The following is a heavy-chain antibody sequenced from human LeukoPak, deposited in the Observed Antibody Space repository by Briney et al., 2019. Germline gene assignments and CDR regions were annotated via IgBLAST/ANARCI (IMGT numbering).Heavy chain of an antibody. Sequence: SETLSLTCTVSGGSVSNSGSYYWSWIRQPPGKGLEWIGYIYYSGSTNYSPSLKSRVAMSVDTSKNQFSLKLNSVTAADTAVYYCARDRLGLPVDYWGRGTLVTVSS. CDR3: ARDRLGLPVDY. CDR2: IYYSGST. V-gene: IGHV4-61*01. J-gene: IGHJ4*02. CDR1: GGSVSNSGSYY. D-gene: IGHD3-16*01.